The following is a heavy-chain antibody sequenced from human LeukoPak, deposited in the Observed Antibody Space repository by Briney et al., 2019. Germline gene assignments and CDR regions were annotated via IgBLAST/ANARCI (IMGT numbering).Heavy chain of an antibody. CDR1: GFTFSSYS. CDR3: ASLSRTGFDP. CDR2: ISSSSSYI. Sequence: SGGSLRLSCAASGFTFSSYSMNWVRQAPGKGLEWVSSISSSSSYIYYADSVKGRFTISRDNAKNSLYLQMNSLRVEDTAVYYCASLSRTGFDPWGQGTLVTVSS. J-gene: IGHJ5*02. V-gene: IGHV3-21*01.